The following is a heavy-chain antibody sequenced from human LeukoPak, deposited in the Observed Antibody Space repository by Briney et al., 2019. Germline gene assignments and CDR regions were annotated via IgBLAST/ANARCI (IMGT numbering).Heavy chain of an antibody. Sequence: PSETLSLTCAVYGGSFSGYYWSWIRQPPGKGLEWIGEINHSGSTNYNPSLKSRVTISVDTSKNQFSLKLSSVTAADTAVYYCARSAAGRYYYYYYGMDVWGQGTTVTVSS. CDR2: INHSGST. D-gene: IGHD6-13*01. CDR3: ARSAAGRYYYYYYGMDV. V-gene: IGHV4-34*01. CDR1: GGSFSGYY. J-gene: IGHJ6*02.